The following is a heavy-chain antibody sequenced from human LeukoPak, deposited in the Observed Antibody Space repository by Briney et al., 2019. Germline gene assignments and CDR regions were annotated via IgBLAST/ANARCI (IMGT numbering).Heavy chain of an antibody. Sequence: PGGSLRLSCTASGFTFGDYAMSWVRQAPGKGLEWVSAISGSGGSTYYADSVKGRFTISRDNSKNTLYLQMNSLRAEDTAVYYCAKDYSGSYSPDYWGQGTLVTVSS. CDR3: AKDYSGSYSPDY. V-gene: IGHV3-23*01. CDR1: GFTFGDYA. D-gene: IGHD1-26*01. J-gene: IGHJ4*02. CDR2: ISGSGGST.